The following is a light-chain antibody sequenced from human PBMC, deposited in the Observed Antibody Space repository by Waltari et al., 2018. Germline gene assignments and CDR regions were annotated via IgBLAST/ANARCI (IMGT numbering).Light chain of an antibody. CDR1: QSVSNN. Sequence: EIVMMQSPAILSVSPGERATLSCRASQSVSNNLAWYQQKPGQAPRLLIYGASARATRVPARFSGSGSGTDFTLTISSLQSEDFAAYFCQHYNAWPRAFGQGTRVEIK. J-gene: IGKJ1*01. CDR2: GAS. V-gene: IGKV3-15*01. CDR3: QHYNAWPRA.